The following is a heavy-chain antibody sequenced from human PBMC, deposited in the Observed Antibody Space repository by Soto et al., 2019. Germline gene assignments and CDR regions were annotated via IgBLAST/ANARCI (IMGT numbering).Heavy chain of an antibody. CDR1: GGSISPYY. CDR2: IYYSGTT. D-gene: IGHD3-3*01. CDR3: AREWSAYDF. Sequence: SETLSLTCTVSGGSISPYYWAWIRQPPGKGLEWVGYIYYSGTTSYNPSLKSRVSLSLETSKSQFSLRLSSVTASDTAVYYCAREWSAYDFWGQGILVTVSS. V-gene: IGHV4-59*12. J-gene: IGHJ4*02.